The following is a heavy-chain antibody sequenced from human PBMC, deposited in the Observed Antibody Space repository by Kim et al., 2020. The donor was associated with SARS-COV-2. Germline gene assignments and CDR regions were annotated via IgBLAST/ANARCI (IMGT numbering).Heavy chain of an antibody. CDR2: ISYDGSNK. CDR1: GFTFSSYA. V-gene: IGHV3-30*04. J-gene: IGHJ4*02. CDR3: ARDPPFTTVVTLGYFDY. Sequence: GGSLRLSCAASGFTFSSYAMHWVRQAPGKGLEWVAVISYDGSNKYYADSVKGRFTISRDNSKNTLYLQMNSLRAEDTAVYYCARDPPFTTVVTLGYFDYWGQGTLVTVSS. D-gene: IGHD4-17*01.